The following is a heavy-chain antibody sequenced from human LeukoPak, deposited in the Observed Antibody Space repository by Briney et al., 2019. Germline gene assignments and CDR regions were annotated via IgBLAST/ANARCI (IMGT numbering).Heavy chain of an antibody. J-gene: IGHJ4*02. Sequence: ASVKVSCKASGYTFTSYDINWVRQATGQGLEWMGWMNPNSGNTGYAQKFQGRVTITRNTSISTAYMELSSLRSEDTAVYYCARVDCTNGVCYSGGVDYWGQGTLVTVSS. V-gene: IGHV1-8*03. CDR2: MNPNSGNT. CDR3: ARVDCTNGVCYSGGVDY. D-gene: IGHD2-8*01. CDR1: GYTFTSYD.